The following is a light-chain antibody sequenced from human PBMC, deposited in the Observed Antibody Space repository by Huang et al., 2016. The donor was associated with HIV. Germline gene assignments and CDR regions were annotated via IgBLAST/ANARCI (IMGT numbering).Light chain of an antibody. V-gene: IGKV3-15*01. CDR1: QRINSN. J-gene: IGKJ2*02. CDR3: QQYNIRCT. CDR2: GVS. Sequence: EIVMTQSPATLSVSPGERVTLSCRASQRINSNLAWYQQKPGQAPRLLIYGVSARATGIPARFSGSGSGTAFTLTITSLQSEDFAVYYCQQYNIRCTFGQGTKLEMK.